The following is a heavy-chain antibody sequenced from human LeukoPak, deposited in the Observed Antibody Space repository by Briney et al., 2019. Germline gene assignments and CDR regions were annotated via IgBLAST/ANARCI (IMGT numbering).Heavy chain of an antibody. D-gene: IGHD2/OR15-2a*01. CDR2: IYYSGST. CDR3: ARRKVATFSSPAAFDY. CDR1: GGSISSYY. Sequence: SETLSLTCTVSGGSISSYYWGWLRQPPGKGLEWVGSIYYSGSTYYNPSLKSRVTISVDTSKNQFSLKLSSVTATDTAVYYCARRKVATFSSPAAFDYWGQGTLVTVPS. V-gene: IGHV4-39*01. J-gene: IGHJ4*02.